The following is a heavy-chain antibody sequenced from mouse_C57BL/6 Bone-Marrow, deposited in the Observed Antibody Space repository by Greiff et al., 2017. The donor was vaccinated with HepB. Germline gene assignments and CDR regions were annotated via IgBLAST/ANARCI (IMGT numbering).Heavy chain of an antibody. V-gene: IGHV1-76*01. CDR1: GYTFTDYY. D-gene: IGHD2-4*01. CDR2: IYPGSGNT. J-gene: IGHJ2*01. Sequence: QVQLQQSGAELVRPGASVKLSCKASGYTFTDYYINWVKQRPGQGLEWIARIYPGSGNTYCNEKFKGKATLTTEKSSRRAYMQLSSLTSEDSAVYFCARSFYYEGFDYWGQGTTLTVSS. CDR3: ARSFYYEGFDY.